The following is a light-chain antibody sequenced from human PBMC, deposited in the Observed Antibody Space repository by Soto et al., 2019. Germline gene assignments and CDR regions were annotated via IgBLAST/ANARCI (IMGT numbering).Light chain of an antibody. J-gene: IGKJ1*01. Sequence: DIQMTQSPSTLSASVGDRVTITCRASQSISSWLAWYQQKPGKAPKLLIYDASSLESGVPSRFSGSGSGTEFTLTISSLQSDDFATYNCQQYNSYRTFGQGTKV. CDR2: DAS. V-gene: IGKV1-5*01. CDR3: QQYNSYRT. CDR1: QSISSW.